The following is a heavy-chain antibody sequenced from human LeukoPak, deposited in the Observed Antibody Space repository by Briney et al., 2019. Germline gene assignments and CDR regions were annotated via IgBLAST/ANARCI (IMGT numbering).Heavy chain of an antibody. Sequence: GGSLRLSCAASGFTFDDYAMHWVRQAPGKGLEWVSGISLNRADIAYADSVKGRFTISRDNAKDSLHLEMNSLRAEDTALCYCAKAEYDDILTAFFDYWGQGTLVTVSS. CDR3: AKAEYDDILTAFFDY. D-gene: IGHD3-9*01. J-gene: IGHJ4*02. V-gene: IGHV3-9*01. CDR1: GFTFDDYA. CDR2: ISLNRADI.